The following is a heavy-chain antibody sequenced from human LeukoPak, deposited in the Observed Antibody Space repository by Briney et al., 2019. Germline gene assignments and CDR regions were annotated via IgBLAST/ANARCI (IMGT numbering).Heavy chain of an antibody. D-gene: IGHD5-24*01. CDR3: ARGRRDGYNYDAFDI. J-gene: IGHJ3*02. Sequence: GESLKISCKGSGYSFTSYWIGWVRQMPGKGLEWMAIIYPGDSDTRYSPSFQGQVTISADKSISTAYLQWSSLKASDTAMYYCARGRRDGYNYDAFDIWGQGTMVTVSS. CDR2: IYPGDSDT. V-gene: IGHV5-51*01. CDR1: GYSFTSYW.